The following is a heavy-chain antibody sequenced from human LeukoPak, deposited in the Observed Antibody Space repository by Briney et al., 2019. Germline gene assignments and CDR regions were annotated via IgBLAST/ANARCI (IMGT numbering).Heavy chain of an antibody. CDR1: GGSISSYY. D-gene: IGHD3/OR15-3a*01. CDR2: IYYSGST. Sequence: PETLSLTCTVSGGSISSYYWSWIRQPPGKGLEWIGYIYYSGSTNYNPSPKSRVTISVDTSKNQFSLKLSSVTAADTAVYYCARQTGSGLFILPGGQGTLVTVSS. V-gene: IGHV4-59*08. J-gene: IGHJ4*02. CDR3: ARQTGSGLFILP.